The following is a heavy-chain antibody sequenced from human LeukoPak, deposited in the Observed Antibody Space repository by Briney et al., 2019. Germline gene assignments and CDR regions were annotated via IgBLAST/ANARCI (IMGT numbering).Heavy chain of an antibody. D-gene: IGHD4-17*01. CDR3: ARETVYGALLLYYYYGMDV. CDR2: IKQDGSEK. Sequence: PGGSLRLSCAASGFTVSSNYMSWVRQAPGKGLEWVANIKQDGSEKYYVDSVKGRFTISRDNAKNSLYLQMNSLRAEDTAVYYCARETVYGALLLYYYYGMDVWGQGTTVTVSS. V-gene: IGHV3-7*01. CDR1: GFTVSSNY. J-gene: IGHJ6*02.